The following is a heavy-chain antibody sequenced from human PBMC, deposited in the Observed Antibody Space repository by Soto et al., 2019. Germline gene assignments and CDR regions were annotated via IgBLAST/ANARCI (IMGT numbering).Heavy chain of an antibody. CDR2: ISSSSSYI. D-gene: IGHD5-12*01. CDR3: ARGDGYDFLNDY. J-gene: IGHJ4*02. Sequence: EVQLVESGGGLVKPGGSLRLSCAASGFTFSSYSMSWVRQAPGKGLEWVSSISSSSSYIYYADSVKGRFTISRDNAKNSLYLQMNSLRAEDTAVYYCARGDGYDFLNDYWGQGTLVTVSS. V-gene: IGHV3-21*01. CDR1: GFTFSSYS.